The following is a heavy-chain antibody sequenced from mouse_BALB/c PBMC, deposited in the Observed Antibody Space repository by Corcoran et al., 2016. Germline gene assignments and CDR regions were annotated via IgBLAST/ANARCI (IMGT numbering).Heavy chain of an antibody. D-gene: IGHD1-1*01. CDR1: GYTFTSYV. V-gene: IGHV1S136*01. Sequence: EIHLQQSGPELVKPGAALKMSCNASGYTFTSYVMHWVKQKPGQGIEWIGYINPYNDGTKYNEKFKGKATLTSDKSSSTAYMELSSLTSEDSAVYYCARSYYGSSYWYFDVWGAGTTVTVSS. CDR2: INPYNDGT. CDR3: ARSYYGSSYWYFDV. J-gene: IGHJ1*01.